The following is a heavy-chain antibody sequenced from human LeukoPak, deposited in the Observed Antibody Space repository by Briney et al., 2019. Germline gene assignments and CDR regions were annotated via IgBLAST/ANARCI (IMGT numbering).Heavy chain of an antibody. V-gene: IGHV1-18*01. Sequence: ASVKVSCKASGYTFTSYGISWVRQAPGQGLEWMGWISAYNGNTNYAQKLQGRVTMTTDTSTSTAYMELRSLRSDDTAVYYCARDVLALYSSSWYFDYWGQGTLVIVSS. J-gene: IGHJ4*02. CDR3: ARDVLALYSSSWYFDY. CDR2: ISAYNGNT. D-gene: IGHD6-13*01. CDR1: GYTFTSYG.